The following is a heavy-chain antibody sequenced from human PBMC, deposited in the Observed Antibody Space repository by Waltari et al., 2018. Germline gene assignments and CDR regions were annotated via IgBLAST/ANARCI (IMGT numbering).Heavy chain of an antibody. J-gene: IGHJ4*02. CDR2: VSAFNHET. CDR3: TRGTSKPASGDY. D-gene: IGHD2-2*01. CDR1: GYTFSNYG. Sequence: QVQLVQSGAEVKKPGASVKVSCKTSGYTFSNYGITWVRQAPGQGLEWMGWVSAFNHETMYAQKIQGRGTMTTDSSTSTAFMELRSLMSDDTAVYYCTRGTSKPASGDYWGQGTLITVSS. V-gene: IGHV1-18*01.